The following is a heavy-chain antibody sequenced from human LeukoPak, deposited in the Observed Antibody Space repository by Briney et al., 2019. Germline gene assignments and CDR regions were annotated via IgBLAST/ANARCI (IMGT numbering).Heavy chain of an antibody. J-gene: IGHJ2*01. CDR3: ARGDKGYWYFDL. CDR1: RGSISSDY. Sequence: PSETLSLTCTVSRGSISSDYWNWIRQSPGNGLEWIGCIYHSGRTTYNPSLKSRVTISQDTSKNQFSLKLTSVTAADTAVYYCARGDKGYWYFDLWGRGTLVTVSS. D-gene: IGHD5-24*01. CDR2: IYHSGRT. V-gene: IGHV4-59*08.